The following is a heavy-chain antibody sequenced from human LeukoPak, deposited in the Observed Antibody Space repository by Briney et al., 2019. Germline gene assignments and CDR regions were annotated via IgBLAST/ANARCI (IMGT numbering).Heavy chain of an antibody. J-gene: IGHJ4*02. D-gene: IGHD5-12*01. CDR1: GGSFGGYY. CDR2: ISSSGTT. V-gene: IGHV4-30-4*08. Sequence: SETLSLTCAVYGGSFGGYYWSWIRQPPGKGLEWIGYISSSGTTYYNPSLRSRITISVDSSKSQFSLNLSSVTASDTAVYYCAGVGNGGYGGFDYWGQGTLVTVSS. CDR3: AGVGNGGYGGFDY.